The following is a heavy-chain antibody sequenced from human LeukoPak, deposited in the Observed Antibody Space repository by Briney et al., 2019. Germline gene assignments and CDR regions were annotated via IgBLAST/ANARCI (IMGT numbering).Heavy chain of an antibody. D-gene: IGHD3-3*01. CDR3: ARDRALRFLEWLSDYYYYYYMDV. J-gene: IGHJ6*03. Sequence: GGSLRLPCAASGFTFSSYEMNWVRQAPGKGLEWVSYISSSGSTIYYADSVKGRFTISRDNAKNSLYLQMNSLRAEDTAVYYCARDRALRFLEWLSDYYYYYYMDVWGKGTTVTVSS. CDR2: ISSSGSTI. CDR1: GFTFSSYE. V-gene: IGHV3-48*03.